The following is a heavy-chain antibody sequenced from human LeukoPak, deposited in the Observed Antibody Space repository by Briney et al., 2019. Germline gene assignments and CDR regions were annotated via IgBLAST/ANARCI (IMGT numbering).Heavy chain of an antibody. Sequence: PSETLSLTCTVSGGSINSYYCSWIRQPPGKGLEWIGYIYYSGSTNYNPSLKSRVTISVDTSKNQFSLKLSSVTAADTAVYYCARVDRVENYFDYWGQGTLVTVSS. CDR2: IYYSGST. CDR1: GGSINSYY. CDR3: ARVDRVENYFDY. J-gene: IGHJ4*02. D-gene: IGHD5-12*01. V-gene: IGHV4-59*01.